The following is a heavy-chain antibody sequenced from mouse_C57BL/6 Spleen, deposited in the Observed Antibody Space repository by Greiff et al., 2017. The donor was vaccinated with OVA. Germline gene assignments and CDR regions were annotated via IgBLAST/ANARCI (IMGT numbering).Heavy chain of an antibody. J-gene: IGHJ1*03. Sequence: SGAELVRPGASVTLSCKASGYTFTDYEMHWVKQTPVHGLEWIGAIDPETGGTAYNQKFKGKAILTADKSSSTAYMELRSLTSEDSAVYYCTRGDDYDGYFDVWGTGTTVTVSS. CDR2: IDPETGGT. V-gene: IGHV1-15*01. D-gene: IGHD2-4*01. CDR3: TRGDDYDGYFDV. CDR1: GYTFTDYE.